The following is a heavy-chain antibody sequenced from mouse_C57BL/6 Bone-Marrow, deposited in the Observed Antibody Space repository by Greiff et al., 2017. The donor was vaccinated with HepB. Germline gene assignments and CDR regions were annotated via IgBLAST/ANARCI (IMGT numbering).Heavy chain of an antibody. CDR2: ISYSGST. Sequence: EVQLVESGPGMVKPSQSLSLTCTVTGYSITSGYDWHWIRHFPGNKLEWMGYISYSGSTNYNPSLKSRISITHDTSKNHFFLKLNSVTTEDTATYYCARARSTMVTEAMDYWGQGTSVTVSS. CDR3: ARARSTMVTEAMDY. J-gene: IGHJ4*01. D-gene: IGHD2-2*01. V-gene: IGHV3-1*01. CDR1: GYSITSGYD.